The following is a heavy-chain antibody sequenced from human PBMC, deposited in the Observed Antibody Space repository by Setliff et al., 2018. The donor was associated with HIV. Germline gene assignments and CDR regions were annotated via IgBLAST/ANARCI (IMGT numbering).Heavy chain of an antibody. J-gene: IGHJ5*02. CDR1: GYTCIHYD. CDR3: ARPVGAMGFDP. Sequence: ASVKVSCKASGYTCIHYDVSWVRRAPGQGLEWMGWINVGNGNTKTARKFQGRVALTTDTSTSTAYMELSSLRSEDTAVYYCARPVGAMGFDPWGQGTLVTVSS. D-gene: IGHD1-26*01. CDR2: INVGNGNT. V-gene: IGHV1-18*01.